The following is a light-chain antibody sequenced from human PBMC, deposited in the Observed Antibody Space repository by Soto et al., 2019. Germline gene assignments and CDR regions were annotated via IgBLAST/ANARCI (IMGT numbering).Light chain of an antibody. CDR1: MRDVGAYNL. CDR2: EVR. V-gene: IGLV2-14*01. J-gene: IGLJ3*02. Sequence: QSALTQPASVSGSAGQSITISCSGTMRDVGAYNLVSWYQQHPGTAPKLIIYEVRNRPSGISSRFSGSRSGNTASLTISGLQPADEGAYYCSAYTARSTLVFGGGTKVTVL. CDR3: SAYTARSTLV.